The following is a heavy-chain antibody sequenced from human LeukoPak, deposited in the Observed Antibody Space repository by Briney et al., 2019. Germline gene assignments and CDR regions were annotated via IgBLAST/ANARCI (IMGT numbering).Heavy chain of an antibody. V-gene: IGHV4-39*07. CDR2: IYYSGST. Sequence: PSETLSLTCTVSGGFISSSSYYWGWIRQPPGKGLEWIGSIYYSGSTYYNPSLKSRVTISVDTSKNQFSLKLSSVTAADTAVYYCASSPGVGPIASLGYWGQGTLVTVSS. CDR3: ASSPGVGPIASLGY. CDR1: GGFISSSSYY. D-gene: IGHD1-26*01. J-gene: IGHJ4*02.